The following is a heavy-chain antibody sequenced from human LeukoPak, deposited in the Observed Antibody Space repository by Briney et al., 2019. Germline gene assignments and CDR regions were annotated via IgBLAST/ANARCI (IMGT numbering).Heavy chain of an antibody. CDR1: GFTFNSYA. D-gene: IGHD2-21*02. J-gene: IGHJ4*02. CDR2: ISGSGDST. V-gene: IGHV3-23*01. CDR3: ATIRNCGGDCYYFDY. Sequence: GGSLRLSCAASGFTFNSYAMSWVRQAPGKGLEWVSAISGSGDSTYYGDSVKGRFTISRDNSKNTLYLQMNSLRAEDTAVYYCATIRNCGGDCYYFDYWGQGTLVTVSS.